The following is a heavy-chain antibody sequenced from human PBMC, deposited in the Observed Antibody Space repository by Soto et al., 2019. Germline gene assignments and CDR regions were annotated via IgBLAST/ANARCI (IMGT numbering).Heavy chain of an antibody. CDR2: INPSGGST. D-gene: IGHD2-15*01. J-gene: IGHJ3*02. CDR1: GYTFTSYY. V-gene: IGHV1-46*01. CDR3: SRELAPIVRVVASRWRGFDI. Sequence: ASVKVSCKASGYTFTSYYMHWVRQAPGQGLEWMGIINPSGGSTSYAQKFQGRVTMTRDTSTSTVYMELSSLRSEDTAVYYCSRELAPIVRVVASRWRGFDIWGQGTMVTVSS.